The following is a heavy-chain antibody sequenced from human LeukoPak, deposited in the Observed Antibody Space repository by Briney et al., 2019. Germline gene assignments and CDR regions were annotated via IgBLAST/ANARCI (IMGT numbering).Heavy chain of an antibody. Sequence: GGSLRLSCAASGFTVSSNYMSWVRQAPGKGLEWVSAISGSGGSTYYADSVKGRFTISRDNAKNSLYLQMNSLRAEDTAVYYCAREGPNYDFWSGSFDYWGQGTLVTVSS. CDR3: AREGPNYDFWSGSFDY. V-gene: IGHV3-21*01. J-gene: IGHJ4*02. CDR2: ISGSGGST. D-gene: IGHD3-3*01. CDR1: GFTVSSNY.